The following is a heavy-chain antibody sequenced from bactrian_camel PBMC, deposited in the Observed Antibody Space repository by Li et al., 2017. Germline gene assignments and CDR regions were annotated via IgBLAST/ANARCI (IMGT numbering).Heavy chain of an antibody. D-gene: IGHD6*01. Sequence: HVQLVESGGGSVQAGGSLRLSCAVSRYSISSICLGWFRQAPGKEREGVAAITRDGGTRYADSVKGRFSISRDNAENTVYLEMNSLKPEDTAMYYCAANNAYRGSGLPSLYGPHFDYWGQGTQVTVS. V-gene: IGHV3S53*01. CDR3: AANNAYRGSGLPSLYGPHFDY. CDR2: ITRDGGT. J-gene: IGHJ6*01. CDR1: RYSISSIC.